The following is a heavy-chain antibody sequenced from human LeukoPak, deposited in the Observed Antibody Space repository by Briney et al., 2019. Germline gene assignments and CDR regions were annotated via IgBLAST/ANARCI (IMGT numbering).Heavy chain of an antibody. Sequence: PSETLSLTCAVYGGSFSGYYWSWIRQPPGKGLEWIGEINHSGSTNYNSSLKSRVTISVDTSKNQFSLKLSSVTAADTAVYYCARGGYCSSTSCRKRRNWFDPWGQGTLITVSS. D-gene: IGHD2-2*01. CDR1: GGSFSGYY. V-gene: IGHV4-34*01. CDR2: INHSGST. CDR3: ARGGYCSSTSCRKRRNWFDP. J-gene: IGHJ5*02.